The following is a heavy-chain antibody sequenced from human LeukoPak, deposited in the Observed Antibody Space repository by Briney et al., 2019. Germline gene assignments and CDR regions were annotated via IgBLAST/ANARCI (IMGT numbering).Heavy chain of an antibody. J-gene: IGHJ4*02. CDR3: ARARGIDLESRGLDY. V-gene: IGHV3-48*03. CDR2: ISRSGSTI. CDR1: GFTFSSYE. D-gene: IGHD3-10*01. Sequence: GGSLRLSCAASGFTFSSYEMSWVRQAPGKGLEWVSYISRSGSTIYYADSVKGRFTISRDNAKNSLYLQMNSLRAEDTAVYYCARARGIDLESRGLDYWGQGTLVTVSS.